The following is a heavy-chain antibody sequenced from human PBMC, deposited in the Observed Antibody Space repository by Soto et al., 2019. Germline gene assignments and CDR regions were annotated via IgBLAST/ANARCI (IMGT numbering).Heavy chain of an antibody. J-gene: IGHJ4*02. CDR2: ISYDGSNK. V-gene: IGHV3-30-3*01. D-gene: IGHD3-10*01. Sequence: GGSLRLSCAASGFTFSSYAMHWVRQAPGKGLEWVAVISYDGSNKYYADSVKGRFTISRDNSKNTLYLQMNSLRAEDTAVYYCARVGGLLWFGEFLIDYWGQGTLVTVSS. CDR3: ARVGGLLWFGEFLIDY. CDR1: GFTFSSYA.